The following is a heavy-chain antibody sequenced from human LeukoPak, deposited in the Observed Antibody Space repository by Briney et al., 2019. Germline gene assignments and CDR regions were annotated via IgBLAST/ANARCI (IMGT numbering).Heavy chain of an antibody. J-gene: IGHJ4*02. CDR2: IGGYNSKT. CDR3: ARSAVTGTSPFDF. V-gene: IGHV1-18*01. CDR1: GYTFSSYG. D-gene: IGHD6-19*01. Sequence: ASVKVSCKASGYTFSSYGISWVRQAPGQGLEWMGWIGGYNSKTKYAQKFQGRVIMTTDTSTSTAYMELRSLRSDDTAVYYCARSAVTGTSPFDFWGQGTLVTVSS.